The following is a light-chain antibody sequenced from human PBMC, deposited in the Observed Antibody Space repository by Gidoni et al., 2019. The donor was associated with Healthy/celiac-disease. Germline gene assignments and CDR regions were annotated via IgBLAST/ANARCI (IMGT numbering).Light chain of an antibody. CDR1: QSISSW. V-gene: IGKV1-5*03. CDR3: QQYNSYLLT. CDR2: KAS. J-gene: IGKJ4*01. Sequence: DIQMTQSPSTLSASVGDRVTITCRASQSISSWLAWYHQKPGRAPKLLIYKASSLESGVPSRFIGSGSGTEFTLTISSLQPDDFATYYCQQYNSYLLTFGGGTKVEIK.